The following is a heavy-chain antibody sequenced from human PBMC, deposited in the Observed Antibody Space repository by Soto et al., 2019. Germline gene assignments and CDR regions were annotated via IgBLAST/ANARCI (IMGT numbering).Heavy chain of an antibody. D-gene: IGHD3-16*01. Sequence: GGALRLSCAASGFTFSSYAMSWVRQAPGKGLEWVSAISGSGGSTYYADSVKGRFTISRDNSKNTLYLQMNSLRAEDTAAYYCAKDRLAGGFDYWGQGTLVTVSS. CDR2: ISGSGGST. J-gene: IGHJ4*02. V-gene: IGHV3-23*01. CDR1: GFTFSSYA. CDR3: AKDRLAGGFDY.